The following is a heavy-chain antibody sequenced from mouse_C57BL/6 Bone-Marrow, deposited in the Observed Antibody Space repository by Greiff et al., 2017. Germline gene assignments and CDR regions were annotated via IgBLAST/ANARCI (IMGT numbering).Heavy chain of an antibody. J-gene: IGHJ2*01. V-gene: IGHV1-19*01. D-gene: IGHD2-4*01. CDR2: INPYNGGT. CDR3: ARWGLGYDYYFDY. Sequence: EVQLQQSGPVLVKPGASVKMSCKASGYTFTDYYMNWVKQSHGKSLEWIGVINPYNGGTSYNQKFKGKDTLTVDKSSSTAYMELNSLTSEDSAVYYCARWGLGYDYYFDYWGQGTTLTVSS. CDR1: GYTFTDYY.